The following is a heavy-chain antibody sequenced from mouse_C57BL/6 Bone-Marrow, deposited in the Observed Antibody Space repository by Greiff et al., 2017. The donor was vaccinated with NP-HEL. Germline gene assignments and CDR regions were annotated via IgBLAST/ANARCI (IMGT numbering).Heavy chain of an antibody. CDR2: INPYNGGT. Sequence: EVQLQQSGPVLVKPGASVKMSCKASGYTFTDYYMNWVKQSHGKSLEWIGVINPYNGGTSYNQKFKGKATLTVDKSSSTAYMDLNSLTSEDSAVYYCARGYYYAMDYWGQGTSVTVSS. J-gene: IGHJ4*01. CDR3: ARGYYYAMDY. CDR1: GYTFTDYY. V-gene: IGHV1-19*01.